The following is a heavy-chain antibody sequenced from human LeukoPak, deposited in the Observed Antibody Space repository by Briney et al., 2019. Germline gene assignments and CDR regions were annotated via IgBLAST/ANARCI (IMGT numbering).Heavy chain of an antibody. CDR2: ISNTNTYI. J-gene: IGHJ4*02. V-gene: IGHV3-21*01. CDR1: GFTFSSYS. CDR3: VRDGAYYDSAPYNFDY. D-gene: IGHD3-22*01. Sequence: GGSLRLSCAASGFTFSSYSINWVRQAPGKGLEWISSISNTNTYINSADSVKGRFTISRDNAKKSLYLLMTSLRAEDTAVYYCVRDGAYYDSAPYNFDYWGQGTLVAVSS.